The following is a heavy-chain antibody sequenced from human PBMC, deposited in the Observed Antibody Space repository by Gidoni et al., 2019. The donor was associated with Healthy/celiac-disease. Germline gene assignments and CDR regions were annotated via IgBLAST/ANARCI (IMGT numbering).Heavy chain of an antibody. CDR2: ISSSSSTI. CDR1: GFTFSSYS. Sequence: EVQLVESGGGLVQPGGSRRLACAASGFTFSSYSMNWVRQAPGKGLEWVSYISSSSSTIYYADSVKGRFTISRDNAKNSLYLQMNSLRAEDTAVYYCARDAAFGVVIPDYWGQGTLVTVSS. CDR3: ARDAAFGVVIPDY. V-gene: IGHV3-48*01. J-gene: IGHJ4*02. D-gene: IGHD3-3*01.